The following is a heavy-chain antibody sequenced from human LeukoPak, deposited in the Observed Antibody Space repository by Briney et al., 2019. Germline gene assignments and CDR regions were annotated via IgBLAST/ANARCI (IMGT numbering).Heavy chain of an antibody. CDR1: GFTFNDYS. V-gene: IGHV3-21*01. J-gene: IGHJ4*02. Sequence: GGSPRLSCAASGFTFNDYSMNWVRQAPGKGLEWVSSISGSGSYVYYAESVKGRFTISRDNTENALYLQMNSLRAEDTAVYYCARAPVAGPSLIDYWGQGNLVTVSS. CDR2: ISGSGSYV. D-gene: IGHD2-21*01. CDR3: ARAPVAGPSLIDY.